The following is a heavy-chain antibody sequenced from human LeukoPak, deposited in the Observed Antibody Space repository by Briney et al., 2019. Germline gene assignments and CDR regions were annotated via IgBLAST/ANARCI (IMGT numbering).Heavy chain of an antibody. CDR1: GGTFSSYA. V-gene: IGHV1-69*05. CDR3: ADSIVGATLAFDI. Sequence: SVKDSCKASGGTFSSYAISWVRQAPGQGLEWMGGFIPIFGTANYAQKFQGRVTTTTDESTSTAYMELSSLRCEDTAVYYCADSIVGATLAFDIWGQGTMVTVSS. CDR2: FIPIFGTA. J-gene: IGHJ3*02. D-gene: IGHD1-26*01.